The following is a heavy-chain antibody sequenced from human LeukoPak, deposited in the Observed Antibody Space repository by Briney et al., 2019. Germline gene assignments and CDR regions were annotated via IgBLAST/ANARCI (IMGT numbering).Heavy chain of an antibody. D-gene: IGHD3-10*01. V-gene: IGHV3-7*04. Sequence: GGSLRLSRAASGFTFGSYWMSWVRQAPGKGLEWVANIKQDGREKNYVDSVKGRFTISRDNSKNTLFLQMNSLRDEDTAVYYCARLWFGELSFFDYWGQGTLVTVSS. CDR2: IKQDGREK. CDR1: GFTFGSYW. CDR3: ARLWFGELSFFDY. J-gene: IGHJ4*01.